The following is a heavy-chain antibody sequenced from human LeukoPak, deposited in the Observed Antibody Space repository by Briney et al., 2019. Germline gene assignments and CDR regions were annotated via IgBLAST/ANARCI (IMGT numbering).Heavy chain of an antibody. V-gene: IGHV1-2*02. CDR2: INPNSGGT. J-gene: IGHJ6*03. D-gene: IGHD6-6*01. CDR1: GYTFTGYY. CDR3: ARDSSSGDDYYYYMDV. Sequence: GASVKVSCKASGYTFTGYYMHWVRQAPGQGLEWMGWINPNSGGTNYAQKFQGRVTMTRDTSISTAYMELSRLRSDDTAVYYCARDSSSGDDYYYYMDVWGKGTTVTVSS.